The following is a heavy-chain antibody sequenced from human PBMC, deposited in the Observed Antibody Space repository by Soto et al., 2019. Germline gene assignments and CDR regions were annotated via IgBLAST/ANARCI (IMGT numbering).Heavy chain of an antibody. CDR2: ISGYNGHT. CDR3: AREGEMPSYYYGLDV. Sequence: QVQLVQSGAEVRKPGASVKVSCKASGYTFTTYGISWVRQAPGQGLEWMGWISGYNGHTKYAQKFQGRVTMTTDTSTSTVYMDLRSLRSDDTAVYYCAREGEMPSYYYGLDVWVQGTTVTVSS. V-gene: IGHV1-18*01. D-gene: IGHD3-16*01. J-gene: IGHJ6*02. CDR1: GYTFTTYG.